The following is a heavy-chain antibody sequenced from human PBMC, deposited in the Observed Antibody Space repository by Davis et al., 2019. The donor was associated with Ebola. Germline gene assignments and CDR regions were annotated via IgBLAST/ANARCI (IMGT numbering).Heavy chain of an antibody. CDR3: ARFPSWNDGNFDY. Sequence: GESLKISCTASGFYFRTESMTWVRQAPGEGLEWVANTNRDGSEKYYGASVKGRFTISRDNAKNSLYLQMNSLRAEDTAVYYCARFPSWNDGNFDYWGQGTLVTVSS. CDR1: GFYFRTES. CDR2: TNRDGSEK. V-gene: IGHV3-7*01. D-gene: IGHD1-1*01. J-gene: IGHJ4*02.